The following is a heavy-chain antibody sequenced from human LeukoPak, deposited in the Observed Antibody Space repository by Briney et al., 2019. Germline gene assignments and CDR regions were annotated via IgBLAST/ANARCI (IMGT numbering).Heavy chain of an antibody. CDR3: ARVISARRQNPYYFDY. CDR2: ISGSGGST. D-gene: IGHD2/OR15-2a*01. V-gene: IGHV3-23*01. J-gene: IGHJ4*02. CDR1: GFTFSSYG. Sequence: PGGSLRLSCAASGFTFSSYGMSWVRQAPGKGLEWVLAISGSGGSTYYADSVKGRFTISRDNSKNTLYLQMDSLRAEDTAVYYCARVISARRQNPYYFDYWGQGTLVTVSS.